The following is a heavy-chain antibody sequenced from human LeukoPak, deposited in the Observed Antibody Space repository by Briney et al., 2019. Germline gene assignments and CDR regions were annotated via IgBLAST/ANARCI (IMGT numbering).Heavy chain of an antibody. V-gene: IGHV3-66*01. D-gene: IGHD1/OR15-1a*01. CDR2: IYSGGTT. J-gene: IGHJ5*02. CDR3: ARVLSHWNKRMGWFDP. Sequence: PGGSLRLFCAASGFTVSSNHMTWVRQAPGKGLECISVIYSGGTTNYAVSVKGRFAISRDNSKNTLYLQMNSLRAEDTAVYYCARVLSHWNKRMGWFDPWGQGTLVTVSS. CDR1: GFTVSSNH.